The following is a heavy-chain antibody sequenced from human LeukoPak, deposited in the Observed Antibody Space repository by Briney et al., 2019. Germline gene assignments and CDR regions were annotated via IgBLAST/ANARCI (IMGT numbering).Heavy chain of an antibody. CDR2: ISYDGSNK. V-gene: IGHV3-30*18. Sequence: GGSLRLSCAASGFTFSSYGMHWVRQAPGKGLEWVAVISYDGSNKYYADSVKGRFTISRDNSKNTLYLQMNSLRAEDTAVYYCAKLSYDSSGYCCDYWGQGTLDTVSS. CDR1: GFTFSSYG. D-gene: IGHD3-22*01. CDR3: AKLSYDSSGYCCDY. J-gene: IGHJ4*02.